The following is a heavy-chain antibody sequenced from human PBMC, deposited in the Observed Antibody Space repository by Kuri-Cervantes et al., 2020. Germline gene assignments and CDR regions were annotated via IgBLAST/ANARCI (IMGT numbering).Heavy chain of an antibody. J-gene: IGHJ4*02. D-gene: IGHD4-17*01. V-gene: IGHV3-23*01. CDR3: AKDDYGDYVGIDFDY. CDR2: ISGSGGST. CDR1: GGSISSYY. Sequence: GESLKISCTVSGGSISSYYWSWVRQAPGKGLEWVSAISGSGGSTYYADSVKGRFTISRDNSKNTLYLQMNSLRAEDTAVYYCAKDDYGDYVGIDFDYWGQGTPVTVSS.